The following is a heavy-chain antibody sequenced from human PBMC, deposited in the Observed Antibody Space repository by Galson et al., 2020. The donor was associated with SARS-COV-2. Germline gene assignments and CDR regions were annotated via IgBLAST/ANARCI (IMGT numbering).Heavy chain of an antibody. CDR3: ARTWISGTTSRTFDS. CDR2: FDWDDDK. V-gene: IGHV2-70*01. CDR1: GFSLYTSAMC. J-gene: IGHJ4*02. Sequence: SGPTLLKPTHPCTLTCTCSGFSLYTSAMCVSWIRQPPVKALEWLALFDWDDDKHYNTSLKTRLSISKDTSKNQVVLRMTNMDPGDTATYYCARTWISGTTSRTFDSWGQGTLVTVSS. D-gene: IGHD1-1*01.